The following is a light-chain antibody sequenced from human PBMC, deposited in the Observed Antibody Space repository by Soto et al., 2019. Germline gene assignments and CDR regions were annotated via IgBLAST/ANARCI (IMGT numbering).Light chain of an antibody. V-gene: IGKV1-27*01. J-gene: IGKJ4*01. CDR1: QDISNY. Sequence: DIQMTQSPSSLSASVGDRVTITCRASQDISNYLAWYQQRPGKVPKLLIYAASTLQSGVPSRFSGSGSETDFTLTISSLQPEDVATYYCQKYDIAPRTCGGGTKVEIK. CDR2: AAS. CDR3: QKYDIAPRT.